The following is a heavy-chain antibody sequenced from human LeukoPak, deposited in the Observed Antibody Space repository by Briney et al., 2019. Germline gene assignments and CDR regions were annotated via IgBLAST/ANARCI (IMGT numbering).Heavy chain of an antibody. V-gene: IGHV5-51*01. CDR3: ARLQGSGSYFDY. CDR2: IYPGDSDT. D-gene: IGHD3-10*01. Sequence: GESLKISCKGSGYRFTSNWIGWVRQMPGEGLEWVGIIYPGDSDTRYSPSYQGEVTMSADMSISIAYLQWSSLKASDTAMYYCARLQGSGSYFDYWGQGTPVTVSS. CDR1: GYRFTSNW. J-gene: IGHJ4*02.